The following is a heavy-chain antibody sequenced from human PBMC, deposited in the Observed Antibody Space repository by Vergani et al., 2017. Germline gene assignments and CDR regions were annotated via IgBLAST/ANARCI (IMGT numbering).Heavy chain of an antibody. CDR2: LSASDRRT. CDR3: AKVGRSEVVVTFGAFDI. J-gene: IGHJ3*02. CDR1: GFTFIMHA. Sequence: EVQLLESGGDLVQPGGSLRLSCAASGFTFIMHAMSWVRQAPGKGLEWVSTLSASDRRTHYADSVKGRFTISRDNSKNTLFLHMNSLRYEDTAVYYCAKVGRSEVVVTFGAFDIWGQGTMVTVSS. D-gene: IGHD3-22*01. V-gene: IGHV3-23*01.